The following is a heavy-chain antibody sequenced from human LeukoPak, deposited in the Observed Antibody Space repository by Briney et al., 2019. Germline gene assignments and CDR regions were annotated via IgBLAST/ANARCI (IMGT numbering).Heavy chain of an antibody. CDR1: GGSFSGYY. J-gene: IGHJ6*03. CDR3: ARVGYYYYYYMDV. Sequence: PSETLSLTCAVCGGSFSGYYWSWLRQPPGKGLEGIGEINHSGSTNYNPSLKSRVTISVDTSKNQFSLKLSSVPAADTAVYYCARVGYYYYYYMDVWGKGTTVTVSS. CDR2: INHSGST. V-gene: IGHV4-34*01.